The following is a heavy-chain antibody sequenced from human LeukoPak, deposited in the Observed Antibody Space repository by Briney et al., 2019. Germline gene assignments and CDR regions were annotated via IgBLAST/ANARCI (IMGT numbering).Heavy chain of an antibody. CDR1: GFTFSSYG. Sequence: PGGSLRLSCAASGFTFSSYGMHWVRQAPGKGLEWVAFIRYDGSNKYYADSVKGRFTISRDSSKNTLYLQMNSLRAEDTAVYYCAKGDSSGWPRGYYFDYWGQGTLVTVSS. J-gene: IGHJ4*02. D-gene: IGHD6-19*01. CDR2: IRYDGSNK. V-gene: IGHV3-30*02. CDR3: AKGDSSGWPRGYYFDY.